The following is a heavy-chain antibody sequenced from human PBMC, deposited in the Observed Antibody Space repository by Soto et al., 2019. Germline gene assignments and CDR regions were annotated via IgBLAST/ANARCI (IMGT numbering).Heavy chain of an antibody. V-gene: IGHV1-18*01. Sequence: QVQLVQSGAEVKKPGASVKVSCKASGYTLNTYGITWVRHAPGQGLEWMGWSSANNDHTNYPQKLQGRATMTTVTSTSTAYMELRSLTSDVPAVYSCARGTYFDYWGQGTLVTVSS. CDR1: GYTLNTYG. CDR2: SSANNDHT. J-gene: IGHJ4*02. CDR3: ARGTYFDY.